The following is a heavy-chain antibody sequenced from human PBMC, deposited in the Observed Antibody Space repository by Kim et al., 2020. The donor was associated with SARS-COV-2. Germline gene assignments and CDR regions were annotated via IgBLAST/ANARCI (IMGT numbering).Heavy chain of an antibody. CDR3: ASGGYCSGGSCYIDPSIDY. CDR1: GYTFTGYY. J-gene: IGHJ4*02. V-gene: IGHV1-2*06. D-gene: IGHD2-15*01. CDR2: INPNSGGT. Sequence: ASVKVSCKASGYTFTGYYMHWVRQAPGQGLEWMGRINPNSGGTNYALKFQGRVTMTRDTSISTAYMELSRLRSDDTAVYYCASGGYCSGGSCYIDPSIDYWGQGTLVTVSS.